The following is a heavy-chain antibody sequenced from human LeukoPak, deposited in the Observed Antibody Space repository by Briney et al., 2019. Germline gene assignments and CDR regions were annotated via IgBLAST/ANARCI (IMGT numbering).Heavy chain of an antibody. V-gene: IGHV1-18*01. CDR3: ARVPLGPNSGFFHGWFDP. D-gene: IGHD2/OR15-2a*01. Sequence: SVNVSCKASGYTVTRCVILWVRQPARQGVEWMGWVSAYNGNTKYPQKLQGRVTMTTDTSTSPVHMELESLKCDDTGLYFCARVPLGPNSGFFHGWFDPWGQGTLVTVSS. CDR2: VSAYNGNT. J-gene: IGHJ5*02. CDR1: GYTVTRCV.